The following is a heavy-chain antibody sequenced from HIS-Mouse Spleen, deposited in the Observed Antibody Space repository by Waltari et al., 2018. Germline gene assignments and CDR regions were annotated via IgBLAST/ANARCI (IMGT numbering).Heavy chain of an antibody. J-gene: IGHJ4*02. CDR3: AKDKHHAFDY. CDR2: RSYDGSNK. CDR1: GFTFSSYG. Sequence: QVQLVESGGGVVQPGRSLRLACAASGFTFSSYGMHWVSQAPGKGCEWVAVRSYDGSNKYYADSVKGRFTSSRDKSKNTLYVQMNSLRAEDTAVYYCAKDKHHAFDYWGQGTLVTVSS. V-gene: IGHV3-30*18.